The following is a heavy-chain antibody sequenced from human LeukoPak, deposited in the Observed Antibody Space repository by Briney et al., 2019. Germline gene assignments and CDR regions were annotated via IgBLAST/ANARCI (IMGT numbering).Heavy chain of an antibody. CDR3: ARVPAAPRLYMDV. V-gene: IGHV4-59*02. D-gene: IGHD2-2*01. CDR2: IYYSGST. CDR1: SGSVNSYY. Sequence: TETLSLTCTVSSGSVNSYYWSWIRQPPGKGLEWIGYIYYSGSTNYNPSLKSRVTISVDTSKNQFSLKLSSVTAADTAVYYCARVPAAPRLYMDVWGQGTTVTVSS. J-gene: IGHJ6*02.